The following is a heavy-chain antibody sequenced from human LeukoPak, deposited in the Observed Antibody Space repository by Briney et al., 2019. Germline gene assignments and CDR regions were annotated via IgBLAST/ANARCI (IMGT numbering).Heavy chain of an antibody. D-gene: IGHD5-18*01. J-gene: IGHJ4*02. CDR3: AREKSGHSYMTQGGIDY. CDR2: ISYHGSDI. CDR1: GFTFSSHA. Sequence: GGSLRLSCAASGFTFSSHAMAWVRQAPGKGLDWVSVISYHGSDIYYADSVKGRFTMSRDNSKNTVYLQMSSLRAEDTAVYYCAREKSGHSYMTQGGIDYWGQGTLVTVSS. V-gene: IGHV3-30-3*01.